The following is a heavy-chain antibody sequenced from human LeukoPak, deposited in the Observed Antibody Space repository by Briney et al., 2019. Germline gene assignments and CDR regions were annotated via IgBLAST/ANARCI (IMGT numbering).Heavy chain of an antibody. CDR2: IKQDGSEK. Sequence: GGSLRLSCAASGFTFSSYWMSWVRKAPGEGLEWVANIKQDGSEKYYMDSVKGRFTISRDNAKNSLYLQMNSLRAEDTAVYYCARDSYYYDSSGYQYGIHYWGQGTLVTVSS. J-gene: IGHJ4*02. V-gene: IGHV3-7*01. D-gene: IGHD3-22*01. CDR3: ARDSYYYDSSGYQYGIHY. CDR1: GFTFSSYW.